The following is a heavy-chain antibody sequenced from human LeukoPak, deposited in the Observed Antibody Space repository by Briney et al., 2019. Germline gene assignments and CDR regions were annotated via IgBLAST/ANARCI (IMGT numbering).Heavy chain of an antibody. CDR2: IYYSGST. Sequence: SETLSLTCTVSGGSISSSSYYWGWIRQPPGKGLGWIGSIYYSGSTYYNPSLKSRVTISVDTSKNQFSLKLSSVTAADTAVYYCARAGYSSGWPPFDYWGQGTLVTVSS. CDR3: ARAGYSSGWPPFDY. D-gene: IGHD6-19*01. CDR1: GGSISSSSYY. V-gene: IGHV4-39*07. J-gene: IGHJ4*02.